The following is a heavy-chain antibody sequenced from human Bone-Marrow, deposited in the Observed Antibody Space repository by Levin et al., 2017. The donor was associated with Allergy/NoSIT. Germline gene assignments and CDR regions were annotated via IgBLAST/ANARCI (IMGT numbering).Heavy chain of an antibody. D-gene: IGHD2-15*01. V-gene: IGHV3-23*01. J-gene: IGHJ3*02. CDR3: ARGYCSSGHCYPNDAFDS. Sequence: PGGSLRLSCAASGFTFSSAAMSWIRQAPGKGLDWVSTISDIGGSTYYADSVKGRFTISRDNSKNTLYLQMNSLKPEDTAVYYCARGYCSSGHCYPNDAFDSWGQGTKVTVSS. CDR1: GFTFSSAA. CDR2: ISDIGGST.